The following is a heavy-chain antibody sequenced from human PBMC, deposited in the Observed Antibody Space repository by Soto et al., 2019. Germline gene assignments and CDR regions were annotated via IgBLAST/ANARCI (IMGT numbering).Heavy chain of an antibody. CDR2: INPKSGGT. V-gene: IGHV1-2*02. D-gene: IGHD1-26*01. J-gene: IGHJ4*02. CDR3: ARDLAKGGGSAGFEY. CDR1: GYTFTVYY. Sequence: ASVKVSCKASGYTFTVYYMHWFRQAPGQGLEWMGWINPKSGGTMYPQKFQGRVTMTWDTSISTAYMALTRLRSDDTAVYYCARDLAKGGGSAGFEYSGQGTMVTVSS.